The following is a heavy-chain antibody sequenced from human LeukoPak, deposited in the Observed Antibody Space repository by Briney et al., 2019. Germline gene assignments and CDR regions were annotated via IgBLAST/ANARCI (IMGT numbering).Heavy chain of an antibody. Sequence: GSLRLSCAASGFTFSRYWMSWIRQPPGKGLEWIGYIYYSGSTNYNPSLKSRVTISVDTSKNQSSLKLSSVTAADTAVYYCARGTVSDAFDIWGQGTMVTVSS. J-gene: IGHJ3*02. D-gene: IGHD4-17*01. CDR2: IYYSGST. CDR3: ARGTVSDAFDI. V-gene: IGHV4-59*01. CDR1: GFTFSRYW.